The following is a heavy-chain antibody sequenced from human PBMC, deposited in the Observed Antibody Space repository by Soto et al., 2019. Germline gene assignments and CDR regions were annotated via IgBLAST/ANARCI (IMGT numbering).Heavy chain of an antibody. CDR2: SSSKANNYAT. D-gene: IGHD1-26*01. CDR1: GFTLSGSG. CDR3: TRLPEGAPTTFDI. Sequence: EAQLVESGGGLVQPGGSLKLSCAASGFTLSGSGIHWVRQASGKGLEWVGRSSSKANNYATAYAASAKGRFTVSRDDSKNTAYLQMNWLEAEDTAVYYCTRLPEGAPTTFDIWGQGTVVIVSS. V-gene: IGHV3-73*01. J-gene: IGHJ3*02.